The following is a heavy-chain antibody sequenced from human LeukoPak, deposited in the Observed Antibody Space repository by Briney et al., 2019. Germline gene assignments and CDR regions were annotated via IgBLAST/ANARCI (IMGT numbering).Heavy chain of an antibody. D-gene: IGHD6-13*01. Sequence: GASVKVSCKASGYTFTGYYMHWVRQAPGRGLEWMGWINPNSGGTNYAQKFQGWVTMTRDTSISTAYMELSRLRSDDTAVYYCARDSVYSSSWYEVDYWGQGTLVTVSS. V-gene: IGHV1-2*04. CDR2: INPNSGGT. CDR1: GYTFTGYY. J-gene: IGHJ4*02. CDR3: ARDSVYSSSWYEVDY.